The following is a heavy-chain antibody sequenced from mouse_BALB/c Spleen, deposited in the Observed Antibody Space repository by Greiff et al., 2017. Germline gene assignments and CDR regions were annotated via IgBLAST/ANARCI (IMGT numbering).Heavy chain of an antibody. CDR2: IYPGNSDT. Sequence: EVQLVESGTVLARPGASVKMSCKASGYSFTSYWMHWVKQRPGQGLEWIGAIYPGNSDTSYNQKFKGKAKLTAVTSASTAYMELSSLTNEDSAVYYCTRPAYYRAWFAYWGQGTLVTVSA. CDR3: TRPAYYRAWFAY. CDR1: GYSFTSYW. D-gene: IGHD2-14*01. V-gene: IGHV1-5*01. J-gene: IGHJ3*01.